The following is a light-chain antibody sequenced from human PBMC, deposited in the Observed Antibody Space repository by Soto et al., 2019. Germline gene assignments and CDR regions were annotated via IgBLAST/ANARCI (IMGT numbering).Light chain of an antibody. J-gene: IGKJ5*01. Sequence: EIVLTHSPATLSLYPWEIATLSCRASQSVSSYLAWYQHKPGQAPRLLIYDASNRATGIPARFSGSGSGTDFTLTISSLEPEDFAVYNCQQRSNWVTFGQGTRLEIK. CDR3: QQRSNWVT. CDR2: DAS. V-gene: IGKV3-11*01. CDR1: QSVSSY.